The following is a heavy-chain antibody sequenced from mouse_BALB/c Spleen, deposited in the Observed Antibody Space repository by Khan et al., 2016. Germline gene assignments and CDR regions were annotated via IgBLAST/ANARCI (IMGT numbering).Heavy chain of an antibody. V-gene: IGHV1S136*01. CDR3: ARSTMITFFDY. D-gene: IGHD2-4*01. J-gene: IGHJ2*01. CDR1: GYTFTSYV. CDR2: INPYNDGT. Sequence: VRLQQSGPELVKPGASVKMSCKASGYTFTSYVMHWVKQKPGQGLEWIGYINPYNDGTKYNEKFKGKATLTSDKSSSTAYMELSSLTSEDSVVYYCARSTMITFFDYWGQGTTLTVSS.